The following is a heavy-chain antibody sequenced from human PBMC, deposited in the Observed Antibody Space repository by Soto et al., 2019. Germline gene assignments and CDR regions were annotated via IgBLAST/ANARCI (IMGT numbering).Heavy chain of an antibody. V-gene: IGHV4-34*01. CDR2: INHSGST. CDR3: ARPAIAAVVSAFDY. D-gene: IGHD6-13*01. Sequence: QVQLQQWGAGLLKPSETLSLTCAVYGGSFSGYYWSWIRQPPGKGLEWIGEINHSGSTNYNPSLNGRVIISVATSKNKFSRRLSSVAAADTAVYYGARPAIAAVVSAFDYWGQGTLVTVSS. CDR1: GGSFSGYY. J-gene: IGHJ4*02.